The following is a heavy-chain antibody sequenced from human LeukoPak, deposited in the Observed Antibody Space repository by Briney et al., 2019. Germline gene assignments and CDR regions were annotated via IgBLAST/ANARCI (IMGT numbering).Heavy chain of an antibody. D-gene: IGHD6-6*01. CDR3: ARLDRYGSSSPIDY. CDR1: GGSISSSSYY. CDR2: IYYSGST. V-gene: IGHV4-39*01. J-gene: IGHJ4*02. Sequence: SETLSLTCTVSGGSISSSSYYWGWIRQPPGKGLEWIGSIYYSGSTYYNPSLKSRVTISVDTSKNQFSLKLSSVTAADTAVYYCARLDRYGSSSPIDYWGQGTLVTVSS.